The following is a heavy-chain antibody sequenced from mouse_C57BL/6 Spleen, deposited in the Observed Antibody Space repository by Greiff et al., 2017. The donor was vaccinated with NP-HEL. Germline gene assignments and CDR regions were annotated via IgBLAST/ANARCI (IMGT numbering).Heavy chain of an antibody. V-gene: IGHV14-1*01. D-gene: IGHD1-1*01. J-gene: IGHJ3*01. CDR1: GFNIKDYY. Sequence: VQLQQSGAELVRPGASVKLSCTASGFNIKDYYMHWVKQRPEQGLEWIGRIDPEDGDTEYAPKFQGKATMTADTSTNTAYLQRSSLTSEDTAVYYCTTGAVGGVAYWGQGTLVTGSA. CDR2: IDPEDGDT. CDR3: TTGAVGGVAY.